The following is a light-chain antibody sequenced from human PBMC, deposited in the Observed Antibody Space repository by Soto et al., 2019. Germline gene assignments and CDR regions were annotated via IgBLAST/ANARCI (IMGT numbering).Light chain of an antibody. V-gene: IGKV3-20*01. J-gene: IGKJ1*01. CDR2: GPS. CDR3: QQYGSSGT. CDR1: QSVSNNY. Sequence: EILLTQSPGTLSLSPGERATLSCRASQSVSNNYLAWYQQKPDQAPRLLIYGPSNRATGIPDRFSGSGSGTDFTLTISRLEPEDFAVYSCQQYGSSGTFGQGT.